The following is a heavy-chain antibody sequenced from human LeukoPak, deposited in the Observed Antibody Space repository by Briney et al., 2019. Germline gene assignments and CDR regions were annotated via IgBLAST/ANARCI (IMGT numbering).Heavy chain of an antibody. CDR3: ARRYYDFWSGYYPAAFDI. D-gene: IGHD3-3*01. CDR2: IYHSGST. Sequence: SETLSLTCAVPGYSISSGYYWGWIRQPPGKGLAWIGSIYHSGSTYYNPSLKSRVTISVDTSKNQFSLKLSSVTAADTAVYYCARRYYDFWSGYYPAAFDIWGQGTMVTVSS. J-gene: IGHJ3*02. V-gene: IGHV4-38-2*01. CDR1: GYSISSGYY.